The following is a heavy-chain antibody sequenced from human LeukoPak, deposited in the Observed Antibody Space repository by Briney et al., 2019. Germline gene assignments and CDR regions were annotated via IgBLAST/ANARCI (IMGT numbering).Heavy chain of an antibody. D-gene: IGHD3-10*01. V-gene: IGHV4-30-4*01. CDR1: GGSISSGDYY. J-gene: IGHJ4*02. CDR3: ASSMVRRVIFDY. Sequence: PSETLSLTCTVSGGSISSGDYYWSWIRQPPGKGLEWIGYIYYSGSTYYNPSLKSRVTISVDTSKNQFSLKLSSVTAADTAVYYCASSMVRRVIFDYWGQGTLVTVSS. CDR2: IYYSGST.